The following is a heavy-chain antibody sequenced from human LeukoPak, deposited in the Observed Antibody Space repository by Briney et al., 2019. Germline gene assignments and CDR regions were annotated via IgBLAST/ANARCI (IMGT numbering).Heavy chain of an antibody. CDR3: ARTTEGYCSSASCFGFSYSYYMDV. Sequence: SETLSLTCDVYGGSVSGYYWSWIRQPPGKGLEWIGEINHSGSTGYNPSLKSRVTISVDTSKNQFSLKLSSVIAADTAVYYCARTTEGYCSSASCFGFSYSYYMDVWGKGTTVTISS. J-gene: IGHJ6*03. D-gene: IGHD2-2*01. V-gene: IGHV4-34*01. CDR2: INHSGST. CDR1: GGSVSGYY.